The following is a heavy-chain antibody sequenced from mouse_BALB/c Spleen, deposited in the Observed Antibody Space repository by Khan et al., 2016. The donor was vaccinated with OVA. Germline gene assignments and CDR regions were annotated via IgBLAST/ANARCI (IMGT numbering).Heavy chain of an antibody. D-gene: IGHD2-1*01. CDR3: TRDGNYAQWYFDV. V-gene: IGHV5-6-4*01. J-gene: IGHJ1*01. CDR2: ISSGGTYT. Sequence: EVELVESGGGLVKPGGSLKLSCAASGFTFSSYTMSWVRQTPEKRLEWVATISSGGTYTYYPDSLKGRFTISRDNAKNTLYLQMRSLKSEDTAMYYSTRDGNYAQWYFDVWGAGTTVTVSS. CDR1: GFTFSSYT.